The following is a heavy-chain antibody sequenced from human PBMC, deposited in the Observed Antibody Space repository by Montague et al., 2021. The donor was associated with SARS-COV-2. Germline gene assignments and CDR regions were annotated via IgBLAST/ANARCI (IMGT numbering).Heavy chain of an antibody. CDR3: AREGGLRYFDWLLRSDYYYYGMDV. D-gene: IGHD3-9*01. CDR2: IYYSGST. V-gene: IGHV4-31*03. J-gene: IGHJ6*02. Sequence: TLSLTCTVSGGSISSGGYYWSWIRQHPGKGLEWIGYIYYSGSTYYNPSLKSRVTISVDTSKNQFSLKLSSVTAADKAVYYCAREGGLRYFDWLLRSDYYYYGMDVWGQGTTVTVSS. CDR1: GGSISSGGYY.